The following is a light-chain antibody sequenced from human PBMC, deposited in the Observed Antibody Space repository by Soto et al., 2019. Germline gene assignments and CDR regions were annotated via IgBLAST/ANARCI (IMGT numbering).Light chain of an antibody. J-gene: IGKJ2*01. CDR1: QSITYW. V-gene: IGKV1-5*01. CDR2: DVF. CDR3: QQYHSFSFT. Sequence: DIQMTQSPSSLSASVGDRVTIACRASQSITYWLAWYQQKPGRAPKLLIYDVFNLQSGVPSRFSGSGSGTDVTLTISSLQPDESATYYCQQYHSFSFTFGQGTKLEIK.